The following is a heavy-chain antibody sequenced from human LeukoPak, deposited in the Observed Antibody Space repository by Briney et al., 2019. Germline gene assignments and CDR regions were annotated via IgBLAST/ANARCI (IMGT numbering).Heavy chain of an antibody. CDR1: GYTFTSYG. V-gene: IGHV1-18*01. J-gene: IGHJ4*02. Sequence: ASVTVSCKASGYTFTSYGISWVRQAPGQGLEWMGWISAYNGNTNYAQKLQGRVTMTTDTSTSTAYMELRSLRSDDTAVYYCARAMSSSTSSSRFDYWGQGTLVTVSS. CDR3: ARAMSSSTSSSRFDY. CDR2: ISAYNGNT. D-gene: IGHD2-2*01.